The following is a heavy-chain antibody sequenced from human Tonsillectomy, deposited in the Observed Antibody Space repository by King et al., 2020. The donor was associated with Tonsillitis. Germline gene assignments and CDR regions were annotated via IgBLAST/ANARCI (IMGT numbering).Heavy chain of an antibody. Sequence: HVQLVESGGGAVQPGRSLRLSCAASGFTFSYSGMHWVRQAPGEGLEWVAVVSYDGSFQYYADSVKGRFTISRDTSKNTLYLQMNSLRAEDTAVYYCAKGIAMVEVPAAILRYYYSGLDVWGQGTTVTVSS. CDR1: GFTFSYSG. V-gene: IGHV3-30*18. CDR3: AKGIAMVEVPAAILRYYYSGLDV. J-gene: IGHJ6*02. CDR2: VSYDGSFQ. D-gene: IGHD2-2*02.